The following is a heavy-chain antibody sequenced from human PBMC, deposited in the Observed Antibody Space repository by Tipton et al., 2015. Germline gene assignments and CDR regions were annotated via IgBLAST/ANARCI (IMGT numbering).Heavy chain of an antibody. J-gene: IGHJ4*02. CDR2: ISWNSDNI. CDR1: GFNFNNYA. D-gene: IGHD1-26*01. Sequence: SLRLSCAGSGFNFNNYAMHWVRQAPGRGLEWVSGISWNSDNIGYADSVKGRFTISRDTANKSLHQQMNSLRPDDSAVYYCAKEGPGGLSGTFDSWGQGIPVSVSS. V-gene: IGHV3-9*01. CDR3: AKEGPGGLSGTFDS.